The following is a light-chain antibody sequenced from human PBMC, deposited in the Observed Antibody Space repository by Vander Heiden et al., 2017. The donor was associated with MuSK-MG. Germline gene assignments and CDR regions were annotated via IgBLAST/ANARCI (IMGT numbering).Light chain of an antibody. Sequence: DIVMTQSPDSLAVSLGERATINCKSSQSVLYSSKNKTYLAWYQQKPGQPPKLLIYWASTRESGVPDRFSGSGSGTDFTLTISSLQAEDVAVYYCQQDDSSPLTFGGGTKVEIK. V-gene: IGKV4-1*01. J-gene: IGKJ4*01. CDR3: QQDDSSPLT. CDR2: WAS. CDR1: QSVLYSSKNKTY.